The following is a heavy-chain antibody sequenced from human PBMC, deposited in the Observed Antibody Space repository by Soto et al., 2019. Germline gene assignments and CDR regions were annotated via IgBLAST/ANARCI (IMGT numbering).Heavy chain of an antibody. J-gene: IGHJ5*02. CDR3: ARDKASYCSSTSCHVNWFDP. CDR2: IYYSGST. V-gene: IGHV4-31*03. D-gene: IGHD2-2*01. CDR1: GGSISSGGYY. Sequence: SETLSLTCTVSGGSISSGGYYWSWIRQHPGKGLEWIGYIYYSGSTYYNPSLKSRVTISVDTSKNQFSLKLSSVTAADTAVYYFARDKASYCSSTSCHVNWFDPWGQGTLVTVSS.